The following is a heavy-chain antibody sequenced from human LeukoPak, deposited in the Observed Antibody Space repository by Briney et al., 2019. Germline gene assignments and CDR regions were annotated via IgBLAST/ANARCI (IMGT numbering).Heavy chain of an antibody. CDR2: ISSGGSYI. Sequence: GGSLRLSCAASGFTFSNYNMNWVRQAPGKGLEWVSFISSGGSYIYYTDSVKGRFTISRDSAKNSLFLQMNSLRAEDTAVYFCARAVVGSGYDYFDYWGQGTLVTVSS. CDR1: GFTFSNYN. J-gene: IGHJ4*02. D-gene: IGHD5-12*01. V-gene: IGHV3-21*01. CDR3: ARAVVGSGYDYFDY.